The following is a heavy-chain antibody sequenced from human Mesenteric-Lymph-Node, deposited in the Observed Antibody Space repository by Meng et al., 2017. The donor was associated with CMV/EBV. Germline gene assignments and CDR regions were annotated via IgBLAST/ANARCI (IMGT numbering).Heavy chain of an antibody. CDR3: ARGYCTNGVCLTFDY. J-gene: IGHJ4*02. Sequence: SVKVSCKASGDTFSNYAFNWVRQAPGQGLEWVGLIIPVFGTPIYAQKFQGRVTITADKSTSTAYMELSSLRSEDTAVYYCARGYCTNGVCLTFDYWGQGTLVTVSS. D-gene: IGHD2-8*01. V-gene: IGHV1-69*06. CDR1: GDTFSNYA. CDR2: IIPVFGTP.